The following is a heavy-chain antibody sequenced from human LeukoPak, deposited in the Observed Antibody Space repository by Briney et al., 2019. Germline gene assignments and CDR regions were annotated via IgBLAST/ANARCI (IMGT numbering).Heavy chain of an antibody. V-gene: IGHV3-7*03. Sequence: GGSLRLSCAASGFTFSSYWMNWARQAPGKGLEWVASINHNGNVNYYVDSVKGRFTISRDNAKNSLYLQMSNLRADDTAVYYCAKSSRYGTGWYGRIDYWGQGMLVTVSS. D-gene: IGHD6-19*01. CDR3: AKSSRYGTGWYGRIDY. J-gene: IGHJ4*02. CDR1: GFTFSSYW. CDR2: INHNGNVN.